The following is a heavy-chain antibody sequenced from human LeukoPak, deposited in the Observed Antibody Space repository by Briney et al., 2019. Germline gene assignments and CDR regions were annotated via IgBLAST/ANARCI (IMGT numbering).Heavy chain of an antibody. CDR2: ISRSGVYI. D-gene: IGHD2-2*01. V-gene: IGHV3-21*01. J-gene: IGHJ4*02. CDR3: ARGGGSCSPTSCFNNYFDY. Sequence: KPGGSLRLSCAASGFTFSSYRMNWVPQAPGKGLEWVVSISRSGVYIYYADSRRDRITISRDNAKSSVYLQVSSLRAEDTAVYYCARGGGSCSPTSCFNNYFDYWGQGTQVTVSS. CDR1: GFTFSSYR.